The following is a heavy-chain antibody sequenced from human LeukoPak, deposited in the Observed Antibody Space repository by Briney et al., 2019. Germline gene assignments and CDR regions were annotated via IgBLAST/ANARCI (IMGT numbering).Heavy chain of an antibody. CDR1: GGTFSSYA. J-gene: IGHJ6*02. V-gene: IGHV1-2*06. D-gene: IGHD1-14*01. CDR2: INPNSGGT. Sequence: GSVKVSCKASGGTFSSYAISWVRQAPGQGLEWMGRINPNSGGTNYAQKFQGRVTMTRDTSISTAYMELSRLRSDDTAVYYCARGAGLAYNRMDVWGQGTTVTVSS. CDR3: ARGAGLAYNRMDV.